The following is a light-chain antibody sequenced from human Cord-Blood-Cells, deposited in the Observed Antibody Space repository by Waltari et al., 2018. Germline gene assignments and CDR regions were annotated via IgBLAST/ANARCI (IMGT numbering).Light chain of an antibody. CDR1: SSTIGSNT. Sequence: QSVLTQPPSASGTPGQRATISCSGSSSTIGSNTVNWYQQLPGTAPKLLIYSNNQRPSGVPDRFSGSKSGTSASLAISGLQSEDEADYYCAAWDDSLNGQWVFGGGTKLTVL. CDR3: AAWDDSLNGQWV. CDR2: SNN. J-gene: IGLJ3*02. V-gene: IGLV1-44*01.